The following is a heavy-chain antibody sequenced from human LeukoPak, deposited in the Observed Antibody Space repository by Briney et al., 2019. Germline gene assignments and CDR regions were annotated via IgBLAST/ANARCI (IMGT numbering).Heavy chain of an antibody. Sequence: SETLSLTCTVSGGSLSTYYWSWIRQPAGKGLEWIGRIYSSGSTNYNPSLRSRVTMSVDTSKNQFSLQLNSVTPEDTAVYYCARVDRAISTTGTLGDWGQGTLVTVSS. CDR3: ARVDRAISTTGTLGD. D-gene: IGHD6-13*01. V-gene: IGHV4-4*07. J-gene: IGHJ4*02. CDR1: GGSLSTYY. CDR2: IYSSGST.